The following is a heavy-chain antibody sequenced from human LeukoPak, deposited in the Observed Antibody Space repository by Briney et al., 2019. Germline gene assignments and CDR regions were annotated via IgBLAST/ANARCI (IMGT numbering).Heavy chain of an antibody. Sequence: GGSLRLSCAASGFTFSSYSMNWVRQAPGKGLEWVSSISSSSSYIYYADSVKVRFTISRDNAKNSLYLQMNSLRAEDSAVYYCARERLGSFDYWGQGTLVTVSS. CDR3: ARERLGSFDY. CDR1: GFTFSSYS. J-gene: IGHJ4*02. D-gene: IGHD7-27*01. V-gene: IGHV3-21*01. CDR2: ISSSSSYI.